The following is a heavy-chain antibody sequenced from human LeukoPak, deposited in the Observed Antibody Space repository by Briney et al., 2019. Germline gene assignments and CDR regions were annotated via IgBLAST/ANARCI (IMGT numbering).Heavy chain of an antibody. CDR3: ARSAGFGELLFDY. Sequence: SETLSLTCAVYGGSFSGYYWSWIRQPPGKGLEWIGYIYYSGSTNYNPSLKSRVTISVDTSKNQFSLKLSSVTAADTAVYYCARSAGFGELLFDYWGQGTLVTVSS. CDR1: GGSFSGYY. J-gene: IGHJ4*02. V-gene: IGHV4-59*13. CDR2: IYYSGST. D-gene: IGHD3-10*01.